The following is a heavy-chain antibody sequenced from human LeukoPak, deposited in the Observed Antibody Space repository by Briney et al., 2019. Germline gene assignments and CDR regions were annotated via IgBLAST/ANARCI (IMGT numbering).Heavy chain of an antibody. J-gene: IGHJ4*02. D-gene: IGHD3-9*01. Sequence: GASVKVSCKASGYTFTSYDINWVRQATGQGLEWMGWMNPNSGNTGYAQKFQGRVTMTRNTSISTAYMELSSLRSEDTAVYYCARGDYDILTGYYRYYFDYWGQGTLVTVSS. V-gene: IGHV1-8*01. CDR3: ARGDYDILTGYYRYYFDY. CDR2: MNPNSGNT. CDR1: GYTFTSYD.